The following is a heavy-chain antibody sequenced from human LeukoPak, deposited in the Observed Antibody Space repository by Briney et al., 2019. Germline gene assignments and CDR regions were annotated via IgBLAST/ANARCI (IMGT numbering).Heavy chain of an antibody. CDR1: GGSISSGSYY. D-gene: IGHD3-22*01. J-gene: IGHJ4*02. CDR2: IYTSGST. CDR3: ARDAHYYDSSGPLDY. Sequence: PSQTLSLTCTVSGGSISSGSYYWSWIRQPAGKGLEWIGRIYTSGSTNYNPSLKSRVTISVDTSKNQFSLKLSSVTAADTAVYYCARDAHYYDSSGPLDYWGQGTLVTVSS. V-gene: IGHV4-61*02.